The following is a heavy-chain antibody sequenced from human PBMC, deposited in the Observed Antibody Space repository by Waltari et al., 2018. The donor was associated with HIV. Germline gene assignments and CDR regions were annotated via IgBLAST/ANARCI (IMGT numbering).Heavy chain of an antibody. CDR3: ARRGSSGSYWFDP. Sequence: QVQLVQSGAEVKKRGASVKVSCKACGYTCTAYYMHWVRQAPGQGLEWMGRINPNSGGTNYAQKFQGRVTMTRDTSISTAYMELSRLRSDDTAVYYCARRGSSGSYWFDPWGQGTLVTVSS. J-gene: IGHJ5*02. CDR2: INPNSGGT. V-gene: IGHV1-2*06. CDR1: GYTCTAYY. D-gene: IGHD1-26*01.